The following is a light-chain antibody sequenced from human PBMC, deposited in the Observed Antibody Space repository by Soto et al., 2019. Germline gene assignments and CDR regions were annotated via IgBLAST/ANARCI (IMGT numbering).Light chain of an antibody. Sequence: QSVLTQPASASGSPGQSITISCTGTSSDVGSYNLVSWYQQHPGKAPKLMIYEGSKRPSGVSNRFSGSKSGNTASLTISGLQAEDEADYYCCSHAGSSTPWVFGGGTKLTVL. CDR1: SSDVGSYNL. V-gene: IGLV2-23*01. J-gene: IGLJ3*02. CDR2: EGS. CDR3: CSHAGSSTPWV.